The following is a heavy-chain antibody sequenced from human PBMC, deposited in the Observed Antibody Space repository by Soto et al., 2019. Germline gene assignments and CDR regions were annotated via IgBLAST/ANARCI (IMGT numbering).Heavy chain of an antibody. J-gene: IGHJ5*02. V-gene: IGHV5-10-1*01. CDR2: IDPSDSYT. CDR3: ARRHSSSSAFDL. Sequence: GESLKISCKGSGYSFTSYWIGWVRQMPGKGLEWMGRIDPSDSYTNYSPSFQGHVTISADKSISTAYLQWSSLKASDTAMYYCARRHSSSSAFDLWGQGTLVTVSS. D-gene: IGHD6-13*01. CDR1: GYSFTSYW.